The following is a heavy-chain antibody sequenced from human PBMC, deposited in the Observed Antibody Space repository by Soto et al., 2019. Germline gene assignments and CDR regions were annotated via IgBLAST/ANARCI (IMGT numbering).Heavy chain of an antibody. Sequence: QVHLVQSGAEVKKPGASVKVSCKASGYSFTDYYMHWVRQAPGQGLEWMGWINTKTGGTNYAQRVRGRVTMTGDTATNTAYMELSRLRSDDTAVYYCARVGPTGWFDPWGQGTVVTVSS. CDR3: ARVGPTGWFDP. CDR2: INTKTGGT. V-gene: IGHV1-2*02. J-gene: IGHJ5*02. CDR1: GYSFTDYY.